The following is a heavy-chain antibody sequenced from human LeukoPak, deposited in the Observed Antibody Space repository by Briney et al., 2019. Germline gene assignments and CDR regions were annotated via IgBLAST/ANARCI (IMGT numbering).Heavy chain of an antibody. CDR1: GFTFRSYG. Sequence: GGSLRLSCAASGFTFRSYGMHWVRQAPGKGLEWVAFIRYDGSNKYYADSVKGRFTISRDNSKNTLYLQMNSLRAEDTAVYYCAKDEESRYSSSWYPTFYYYYYGMDVWGQGTTVTVSS. D-gene: IGHD6-13*01. CDR3: AKDEESRYSSSWYPTFYYYYYGMDV. CDR2: IRYDGSNK. V-gene: IGHV3-30*02. J-gene: IGHJ6*02.